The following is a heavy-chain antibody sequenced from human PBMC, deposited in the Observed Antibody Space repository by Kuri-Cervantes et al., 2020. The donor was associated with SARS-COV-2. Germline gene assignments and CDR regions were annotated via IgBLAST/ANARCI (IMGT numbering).Heavy chain of an antibody. J-gene: IGHJ5*02. D-gene: IGHD6-13*01. CDR1: GFTFSSYS. V-gene: IGHV3-21*01. CDR3: AIIAAAWRWFDP. Sequence: GESLKISCAASGFTFSSYSMNWVRQAPGKGLEWVSSISSSSSYIYYADSVKGRFTISRDNAKNSLYLQMNSLRAEDTAVYYCAIIAAAWRWFDPWGQGTLVTVSS. CDR2: ISSSSSYI.